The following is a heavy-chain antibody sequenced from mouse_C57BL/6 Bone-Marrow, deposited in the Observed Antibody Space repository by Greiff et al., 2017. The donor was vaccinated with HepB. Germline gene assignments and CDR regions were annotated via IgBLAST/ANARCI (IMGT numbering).Heavy chain of an antibody. CDR1: GYAFTNYL. CDR2: INPGSGGT. V-gene: IGHV1-54*01. Sequence: VQLVESGAELVRPGTSVKVSCKASGYAFTNYLIEWVKQRPGQGLEWIGVINPGSGGTNYNEKFKGKATLTADKSSSTAYMPLSSLTSEDSAVYFCARGMNGYYPYYFDYWGQGTTLTVSS. J-gene: IGHJ2*01. D-gene: IGHD2-3*01. CDR3: ARGMNGYYPYYFDY.